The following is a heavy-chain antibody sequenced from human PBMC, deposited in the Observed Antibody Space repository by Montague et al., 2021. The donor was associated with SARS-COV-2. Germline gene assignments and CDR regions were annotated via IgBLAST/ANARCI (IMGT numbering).Heavy chain of an antibody. J-gene: IGHJ3*02. CDR2: IYYSGST. V-gene: IGHV4-31*03. CDR1: GGSISSGGYY. CDR3: ARARFARIVVVNGFDI. Sequence: TLSLTCTVSGGSISSGGYYWSWIRQPPGKGLEWIGYIYYSGSTYYNPSLKSRVTISVDTSKNQFSLKLSSVTAADTAVYYCARARFARIVVVNGFDIWGQGTLVTVSS. D-gene: IGHD3-22*01.